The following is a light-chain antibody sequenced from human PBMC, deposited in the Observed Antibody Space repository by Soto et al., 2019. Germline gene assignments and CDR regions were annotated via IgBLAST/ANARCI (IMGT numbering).Light chain of an antibody. CDR3: SSTTSSSTLVV. Sequence: QSALTQPASVSGSPGQSITISCTGTSSDVGGYNYVSWYQPHPGKAPKLMIYDVSNWPSGVSNRFSGSKSGNTASLTISGFQAEDGADYYDSSTTSSSTLVVFGGGTKLTVL. CDR1: SSDVGGYNY. V-gene: IGLV2-14*01. J-gene: IGLJ2*01. CDR2: DVS.